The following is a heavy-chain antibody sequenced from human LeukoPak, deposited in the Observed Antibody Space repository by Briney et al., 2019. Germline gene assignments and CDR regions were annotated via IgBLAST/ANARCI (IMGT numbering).Heavy chain of an antibody. Sequence: PGGSLRLSCAASGFTFSNYWVTWVRQAPGKGLEWVANINQDGSVKYYVHSVKGRFTISRDNAKNSLYLQMNSLRAEDTAVYYCARIGYSSSSLDYWGQGTLVTVSS. CDR2: INQDGSVK. D-gene: IGHD6-6*01. J-gene: IGHJ4*02. CDR1: GFTFSNYW. V-gene: IGHV3-7*01. CDR3: ARIGYSSSSLDY.